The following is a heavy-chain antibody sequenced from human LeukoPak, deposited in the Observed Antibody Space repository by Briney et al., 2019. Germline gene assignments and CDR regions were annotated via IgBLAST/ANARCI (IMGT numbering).Heavy chain of an antibody. CDR1: GGSISSSSYY. CDR3: ARGRQPIGYCSGGSCYSSYWYFDL. Sequence: SETLSLTCTVSGGSISSSSYYWGWIRQPPGKGLEWIGSIYYSGSTYYNPSLKSRVTISVDTSKNQFSLKLSSVTAADTAVYYCARGRQPIGYCSGGSCYSSYWYFDLWGRGTLVTVSS. J-gene: IGHJ2*01. CDR2: IYYSGST. D-gene: IGHD2-15*01. V-gene: IGHV4-39*07.